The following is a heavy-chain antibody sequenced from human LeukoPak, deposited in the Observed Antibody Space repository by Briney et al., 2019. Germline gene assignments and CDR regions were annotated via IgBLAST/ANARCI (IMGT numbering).Heavy chain of an antibody. CDR1: GGSFSGYY. Sequence: SETLSLTCAVYGGSFSGYYWSWIRQPPGKGLEWIGEINHSGSTNYNPSLKSRVTISADTSKNQFSLKLSSVTAADTAVYYCARGKDGYNSYYYYMDVWGKGTTVTVSS. D-gene: IGHD5-24*01. J-gene: IGHJ6*03. CDR3: ARGKDGYNSYYYYMDV. V-gene: IGHV4-34*01. CDR2: INHSGST.